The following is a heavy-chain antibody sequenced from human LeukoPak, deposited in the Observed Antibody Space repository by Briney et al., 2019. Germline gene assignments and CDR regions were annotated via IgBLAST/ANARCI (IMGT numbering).Heavy chain of an antibody. Sequence: PSETLSLTCTVSGGSISSSSYYWGWIRQPPGKGLEWIGSIYYSGSTYYNPSLKSRVTISVDTSKNQFSLKLSSVTAADTAVYYCARGPRDSSGYYDAFDIWGQGTMVTVSS. V-gene: IGHV4-39*01. J-gene: IGHJ3*02. CDR1: GGSISSSSYY. CDR2: IYYSGST. D-gene: IGHD3-22*01. CDR3: ARGPRDSSGYYDAFDI.